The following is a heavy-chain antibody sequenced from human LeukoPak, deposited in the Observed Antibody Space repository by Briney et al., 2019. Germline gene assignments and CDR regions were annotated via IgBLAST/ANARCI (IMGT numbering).Heavy chain of an antibody. CDR1: GGSISSSTYY. D-gene: IGHD6-19*01. J-gene: IGHJ4*02. CDR2: IYYSGST. CDR3: GTVAGTAIDY. V-gene: IGHV4-39*01. Sequence: SVTLSLTCTVSGGSISSSTYYWGWIRQPPGKGLEWIGSIYYSGSTYYNPSLKSRVTISVGTSKNQFSLKLNSVSAADTAVYYCGTVAGTAIDYWGQGTLVTVSS.